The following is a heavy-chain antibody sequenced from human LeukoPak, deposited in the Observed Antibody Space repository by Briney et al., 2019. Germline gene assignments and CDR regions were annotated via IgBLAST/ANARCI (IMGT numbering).Heavy chain of an antibody. D-gene: IGHD5-12*01. V-gene: IGHV5-51*03. CDR3: ARGYSGYYYYYGMDV. CDR2: IYPGDSDT. CDR1: GYSFTNYW. J-gene: IGHJ6*02. Sequence: PGESLEISCKGSGYSFTNYWIGWVRQMPGKGLEWMGIIYPGDSDTTYKPSFQGQVTISADKSISTAYLQWSSLKASDTAMHYCARGYSGYYYYYGMDVWGQGTLVTVSS.